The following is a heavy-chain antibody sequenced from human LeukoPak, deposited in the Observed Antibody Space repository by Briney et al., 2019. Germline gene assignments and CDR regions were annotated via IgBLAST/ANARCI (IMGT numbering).Heavy chain of an antibody. J-gene: IGHJ3*02. Sequence: GASVKVSCKASGGTFSSYAISWVRQAPGQGLEWMGGIIPIFGTANYAQKFQGRVTITADESTSTAYMELSSLRSEDTAVYYCARGEVAAAAPEGKDAFDIWGQGTMVTVSS. D-gene: IGHD6-13*01. CDR1: GGTFSSYA. CDR2: IIPIFGTA. V-gene: IGHV1-69*13. CDR3: ARGEVAAAAPEGKDAFDI.